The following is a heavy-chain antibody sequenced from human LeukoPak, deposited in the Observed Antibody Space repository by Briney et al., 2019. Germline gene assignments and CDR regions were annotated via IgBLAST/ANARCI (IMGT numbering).Heavy chain of an antibody. Sequence: GGSLRLSCVASGFTFSSYWMHWVRQAPGKGPVWVARVNNDGSSTSYADSMKGRFTISGDNAKNTVYLQMNSPRAEDTAVYSCARSREAYIYYFDYWGQGTLVTVSS. D-gene: IGHD5-24*01. CDR2: VNNDGSST. V-gene: IGHV3-74*01. CDR1: GFTFSSYW. J-gene: IGHJ4*02. CDR3: ARSREAYIYYFDY.